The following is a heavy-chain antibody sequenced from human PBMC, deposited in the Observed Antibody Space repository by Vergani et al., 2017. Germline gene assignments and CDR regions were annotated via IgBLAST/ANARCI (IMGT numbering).Heavy chain of an antibody. V-gene: IGHV3-23*01. CDR1: GFTFSSYA. D-gene: IGHD3-22*01. Sequence: EVQLLESGGGLVQPGGSLRLSCAASGFTFSSYAMSWVRQAPGKGLEWVSAISGSGGSTYYADSVKGRFTISRDNSKNTLYLQMNSLRAEDTAVYYCAKVAGHYYDSSGYYATYDAFDIWGQGTMVTVSS. J-gene: IGHJ3*02. CDR2: ISGSGGST. CDR3: AKVAGHYYDSSGYYATYDAFDI.